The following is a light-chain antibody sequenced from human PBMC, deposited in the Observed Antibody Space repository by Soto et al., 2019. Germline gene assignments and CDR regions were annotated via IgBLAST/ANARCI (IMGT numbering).Light chain of an antibody. Sequence: QSVLTQPRSVSGSPGQSVTISCTGTSTDVGGYNYVSWYQQYSGKAPKVLIYDVTKRPSGVPDRFSGSKSGHTASLTISGLQADDEADYYCCSYAETNTFVFGKGTKVTVL. CDR1: STDVGGYNY. CDR2: DVT. V-gene: IGLV2-11*01. J-gene: IGLJ1*01. CDR3: CSYAETNTFV.